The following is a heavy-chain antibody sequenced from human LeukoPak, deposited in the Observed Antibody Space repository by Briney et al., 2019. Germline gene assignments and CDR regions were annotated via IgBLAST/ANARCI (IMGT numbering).Heavy chain of an antibody. D-gene: IGHD2-2*01. V-gene: IGHV3-21*01. CDR1: GFIFSSYS. J-gene: IGHJ4*02. Sequence: GGSLRLSCAASGFIFSSYSMNWVRQAPGKGLEWVSSISSSSSYIYYADSVKGRFTISRDNAKNSLYLQMNSLRAEDTAVYYCARVLRYCSSTSCLDYWGQGTLVTVSS. CDR2: ISSSSSYI. CDR3: ARVLRYCSSTSCLDY.